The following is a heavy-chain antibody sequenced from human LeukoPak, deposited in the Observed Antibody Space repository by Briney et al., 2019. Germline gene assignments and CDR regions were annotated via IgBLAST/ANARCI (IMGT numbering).Heavy chain of an antibody. V-gene: IGHV1-8*01. CDR2: MNPNSGNT. CDR1: GYTFTSYD. CDR3: ARGRDSSVWFHLDY. Sequence: ASVKVSCKASGYTFTSYDIKWVRQATGQGLEWMGWMNPNSGNTLYAQKFHGRVTMTRNTSISTAYMELSSLRSEDTAVYYCARGRDSSVWFHLDYWGQGTLVTVSS. D-gene: IGHD6-19*01. J-gene: IGHJ4*02.